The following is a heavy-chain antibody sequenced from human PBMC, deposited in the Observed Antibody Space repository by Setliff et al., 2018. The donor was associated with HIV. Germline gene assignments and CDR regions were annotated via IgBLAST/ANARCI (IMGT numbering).Heavy chain of an antibody. CDR1: GSTFSTYD. CDR3: ASSWSRIRYYGMDV. Sequence: ASVKVSCKPSGSTFSTYDINWVRQATGQGLEWMGWMNPNSGNTGYAQRFQGRVTMTRNTSISTAYMELSSLRSDDTAVYYCASSWSRIRYYGMDVWGQGTTVTVSS. V-gene: IGHV1-8*01. D-gene: IGHD6-13*01. CDR2: MNPNSGNT. J-gene: IGHJ6*02.